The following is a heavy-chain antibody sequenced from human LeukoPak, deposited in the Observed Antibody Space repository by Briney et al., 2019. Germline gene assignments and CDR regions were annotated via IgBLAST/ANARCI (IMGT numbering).Heavy chain of an antibody. CDR3: AKVTYGSGTYGAFDS. J-gene: IGHJ4*02. D-gene: IGHD3-10*01. CDR2: IYSGGST. V-gene: IGHV3-66*01. Sequence: GGSLRLSCAASGFTVSSNYMSWVRQAPGKGLEWVSVIYSGGSTYYADSVKGRFTISRDNSKHTLYLQMNSLRAEDTAVYYCAKVTYGSGTYGAFDSWGQGTLVTVSS. CDR1: GFTVSSNY.